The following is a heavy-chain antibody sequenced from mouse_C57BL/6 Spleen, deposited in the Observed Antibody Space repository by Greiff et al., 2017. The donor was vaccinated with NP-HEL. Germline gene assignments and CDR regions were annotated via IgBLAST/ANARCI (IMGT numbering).Heavy chain of an antibody. Sequence: LVESGAELVKPGASVKISCKASGYAFSSYWMNWVKQRPGKGLEWIGQIYPGDGDTNYNGKFKGKATLTADKSSSTAYMQLSSLTSEDSAVYFCARYPFYYGSSDWYFDVWGTGTTVTVSS. J-gene: IGHJ1*03. V-gene: IGHV1-80*01. CDR3: ARYPFYYGSSDWYFDV. CDR2: IYPGDGDT. D-gene: IGHD1-1*01. CDR1: GYAFSSYW.